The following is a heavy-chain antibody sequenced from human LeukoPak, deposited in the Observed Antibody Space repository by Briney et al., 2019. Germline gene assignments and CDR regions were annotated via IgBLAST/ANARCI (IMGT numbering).Heavy chain of an antibody. D-gene: IGHD3-10*02. CDR2: ISGSGGST. J-gene: IGHJ4*02. CDR3: AKYLFGSY. Sequence: GGTLRLPCAASGFTFSSYGMSWARQAPGRGLEWVSAISGSGGSTYYADSVKGRFTISRDNSKNTLYLQMNRLRAEDTAVYYCAKYLFGSYWGQGTLVTVSS. V-gene: IGHV3-23*01. CDR1: GFTFSSYG.